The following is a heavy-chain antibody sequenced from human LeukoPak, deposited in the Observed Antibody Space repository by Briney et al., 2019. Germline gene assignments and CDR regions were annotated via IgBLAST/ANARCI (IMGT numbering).Heavy chain of an antibody. CDR3: AKDRDDSGSYFRAY. CDR1: GFTFGTSW. CDR2: ISGSGGST. J-gene: IGHJ4*02. D-gene: IGHD1-26*01. Sequence: GGSLRLSYAVSGFTFGTSWMTCVRQAPGKGLEWVSAISGSGGSTYYADSVKGRFTISRDNSKNTLYLQMNSLRAEDTAVYYCAKDRDDSGSYFRAYWGQGTLVTVSS. V-gene: IGHV3-23*01.